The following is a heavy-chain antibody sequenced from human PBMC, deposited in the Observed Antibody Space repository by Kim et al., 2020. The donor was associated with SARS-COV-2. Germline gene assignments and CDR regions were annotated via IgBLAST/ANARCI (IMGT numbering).Heavy chain of an antibody. CDR2: IWYDGSNK. Sequence: GGSLRLSCAASGFTFSSYGMHWVRQAPGKGLEWVAVIWYDGSNKYYADSVKGRFTISRDNSKNTLYLQMNSLRAEDTAVYYCARGLRYFDWSTAPYNWFDPWGQGTLVTVSS. J-gene: IGHJ5*02. CDR3: ARGLRYFDWSTAPYNWFDP. D-gene: IGHD3-9*01. CDR1: GFTFSSYG. V-gene: IGHV3-33*01.